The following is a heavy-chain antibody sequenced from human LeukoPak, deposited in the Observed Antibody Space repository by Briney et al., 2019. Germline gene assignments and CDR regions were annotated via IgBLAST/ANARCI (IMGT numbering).Heavy chain of an antibody. Sequence: GESLRISCKGSGYSFTSYWIGWVRQAPGKGLEWVANIKQDGREKFYLDSVRGRFTISRDDTKNSLYLQMSSLRVEDTAVYFCARDRLYYDISTGYVPLDYWGLGTPVTVSS. CDR3: ARDRLYYDISTGYVPLDY. V-gene: IGHV3-7*01. J-gene: IGHJ4*02. D-gene: IGHD3-9*01. CDR1: GYSFTSYW. CDR2: IKQDGREK.